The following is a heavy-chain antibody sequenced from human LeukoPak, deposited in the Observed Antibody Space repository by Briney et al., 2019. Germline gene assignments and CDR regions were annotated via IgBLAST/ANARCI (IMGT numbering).Heavy chain of an antibody. V-gene: IGHV3-30*18. CDR1: GFSFNTYG. Sequence: GGSLRLSCAASGFSFNTYGMHWVRQGPGKGLEWVAVISYDGSNEWYADSVKGRFTISRDNSKNTLYLQMNSLRAEDTAVYYCAKLMTTVTTAWFDPWGQGTLVTVSS. CDR2: ISYDGSNE. J-gene: IGHJ5*02. D-gene: IGHD4-17*01. CDR3: AKLMTTVTTAWFDP.